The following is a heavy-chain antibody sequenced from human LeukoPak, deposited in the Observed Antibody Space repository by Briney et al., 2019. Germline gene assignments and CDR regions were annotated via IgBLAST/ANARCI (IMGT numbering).Heavy chain of an antibody. J-gene: IGHJ4*02. CDR2: IAYSGST. D-gene: IGHD6-13*01. CDR1: GGSISTTSYY. Sequence: PSETLSLTCTVSGGAVSGGSISTTSYYWGWIRQPPGKGLEWIGSIAYSGSTYYNPSLKSRATVSVDTSKNQLSLKLSSVTAADTAVYYCARGRISSSYWGQGTLVTVSS. CDR3: ARGRISSSY. V-gene: IGHV4-39*07.